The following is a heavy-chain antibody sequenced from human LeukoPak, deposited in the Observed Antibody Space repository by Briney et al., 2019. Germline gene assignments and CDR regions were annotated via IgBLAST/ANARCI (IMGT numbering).Heavy chain of an antibody. J-gene: IGHJ4*02. D-gene: IGHD6-6*01. V-gene: IGHV3-7*01. Sequence: GGSLSLSCAASGFIFSDYWMHWVRQAPGKGLEWVANIKQDGSMKGYVDSVKGRFTISRDNAKNSLYLQMNSLRADDTAVYFCAMIEQVVSNVEGGYWGQGTLVTVSS. CDR3: AMIEQVVSNVEGGY. CDR2: IKQDGSMK. CDR1: GFIFSDYW.